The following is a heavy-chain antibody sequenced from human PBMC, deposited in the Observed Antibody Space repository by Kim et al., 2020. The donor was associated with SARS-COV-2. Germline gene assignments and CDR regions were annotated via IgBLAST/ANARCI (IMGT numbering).Heavy chain of an antibody. CDR2: IIPIFGTA. Sequence: SVKVSCKASGGTFSSYAISWVRQAPGQGLEWMGGIIPIFGTANYAQKFQGRVTITADESTSTAYMELSSLRSEDTAVYYCARGDRIAVAGTDPFDYWGQGTLVTVSS. CDR3: ARGDRIAVAGTDPFDY. D-gene: IGHD6-19*01. CDR1: GGTFSSYA. J-gene: IGHJ4*02. V-gene: IGHV1-69*13.